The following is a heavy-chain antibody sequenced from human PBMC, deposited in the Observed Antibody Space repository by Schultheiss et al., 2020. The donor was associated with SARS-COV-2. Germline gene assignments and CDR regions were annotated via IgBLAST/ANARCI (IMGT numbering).Heavy chain of an antibody. J-gene: IGHJ4*02. CDR1: GYSFTSYW. Sequence: GESLKISCKSSGYSFTSYWIGWVRQMPGKDLEWMGIIYQNGNTFYNPSLESRVTLSVDTSKNHFSLRMTSVTAADTATYFCARHALYFGESPIDSWGQGTPVTVSS. D-gene: IGHD3-10*01. CDR2: IYQNGNT. CDR3: ARHALYFGESPIDS. V-gene: IGHV5-51*01.